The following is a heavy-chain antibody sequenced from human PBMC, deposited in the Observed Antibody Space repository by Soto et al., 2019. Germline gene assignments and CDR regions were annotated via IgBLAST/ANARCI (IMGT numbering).Heavy chain of an antibody. CDR2: MRVNRGDT. CDR3: ARYSNGQGFKV. V-gene: IGHV1-8*01. Sequence: QVQLVQSGAEVKMPGASVKVSCKPSGDTFSNFDLNWVRQATGQGLEWMGWMRVNRGDTGHAQKFQGRVKMTRDTSMSIAYMELSSLRAEDTAVYYCARYSNGQGFKVWGQGTLVSVSS. CDR1: GDTFSNFD. J-gene: IGHJ4*02. D-gene: IGHD5-18*01.